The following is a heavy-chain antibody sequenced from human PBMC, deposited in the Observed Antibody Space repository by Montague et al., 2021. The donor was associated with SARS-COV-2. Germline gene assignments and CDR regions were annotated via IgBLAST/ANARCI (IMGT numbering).Heavy chain of an antibody. Sequence: SETLSLTCAVSGGSFSRYSYNWVRQAPGKGLEWIGEITNSGSVNYHPSLNNRVTISVDPSKSQFSLRLTSVTVADTAIYFCARQKLRPHKPIKKEYYHYGMDIWGQGTTVAVS. D-gene: IGHD3-10*01. V-gene: IGHV4-34*01. J-gene: IGHJ6*02. CDR2: ITNSGSV. CDR3: ARQKLRPHKPIKKEYYHYGMDI. CDR1: GGSFSRYS.